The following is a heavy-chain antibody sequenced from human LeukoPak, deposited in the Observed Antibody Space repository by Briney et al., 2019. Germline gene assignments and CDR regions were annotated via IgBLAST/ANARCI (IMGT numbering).Heavy chain of an antibody. CDR3: AREALGFDY. V-gene: IGHV3-53*01. Sequence: GGSLRLSCAASGFTVSSIYMTWVRQAPGKGLEWVSIIYRGGNTYYADSVKGRFAVSRDNSKNTLYLQMNSLRAEDTAVYYCAREALGFDYWGQGTLVTVSS. CDR1: GFTVSSIY. J-gene: IGHJ4*02. CDR2: IYRGGNT.